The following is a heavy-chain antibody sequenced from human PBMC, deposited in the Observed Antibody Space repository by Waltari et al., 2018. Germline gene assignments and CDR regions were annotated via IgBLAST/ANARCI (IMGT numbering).Heavy chain of an antibody. CDR2: IYSGGSI. V-gene: IGHV3-53*01. J-gene: IGHJ6*02. CDR3: ARERPVVYYGRDV. Sequence: EVQLVESGGGLIQPGESLRLSCAASGLSVSSNYMSWVRQVAGKGLEWVSVIYSGGSIYYSDSVKCLFSISRDNSKNALYLQMNSRGGEDSAIYYCARERPVVYYGRDVGGRGTTVTVSS. D-gene: IGHD3-16*01. CDR1: GLSVSSNY.